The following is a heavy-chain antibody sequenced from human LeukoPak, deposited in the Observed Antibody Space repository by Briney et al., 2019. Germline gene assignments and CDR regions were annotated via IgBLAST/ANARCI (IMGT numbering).Heavy chain of an antibody. J-gene: IGHJ4*02. CDR1: VGSISSYY. CDR3: ARAYYYDSSGYYFFDY. CDR2: IYTGGSN. Sequence: PSETLSLTCTVSVGSISSYYWSWMRQPAGKGLEGIGRIYTGGSNNYNPSLKSRVTISVDKSKNQFSLKLSSVTAADTAVYYCARAYYYDSSGYYFFDYWGQGTLVTVSS. V-gene: IGHV4-4*07. D-gene: IGHD3-22*01.